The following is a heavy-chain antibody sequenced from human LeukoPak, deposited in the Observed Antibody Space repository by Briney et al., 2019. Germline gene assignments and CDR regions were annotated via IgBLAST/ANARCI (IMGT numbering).Heavy chain of an antibody. CDR2: ISAYNGNT. Sequence: GASVKVSCKASGHTFATYGISWVRQAPGQGLEWMGWISAYNGNTKYAQKVQGRVTMTTDTSTSTAYMELRSLRSDDTAVYYCARLHDYSNPGGFDYWGQGTLVTVSS. D-gene: IGHD4-11*01. CDR1: GHTFATYG. CDR3: ARLHDYSNPGGFDY. J-gene: IGHJ4*02. V-gene: IGHV1-18*01.